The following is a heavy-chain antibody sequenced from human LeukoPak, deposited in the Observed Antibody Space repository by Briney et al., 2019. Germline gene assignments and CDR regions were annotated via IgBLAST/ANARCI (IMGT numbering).Heavy chain of an antibody. Sequence: ASVKVSCKASGYTFTGYYMHWVRQAPGQGLEWMGWINPSSGGTNYAQKFQGRVTMTRDTSISTAYMELSRLRSDDTAVYYCAREHYGDYGDYWGQGTLVIVSS. V-gene: IGHV1-2*02. D-gene: IGHD4-17*01. J-gene: IGHJ4*02. CDR3: AREHYGDYGDY. CDR2: INPSSGGT. CDR1: GYTFTGYY.